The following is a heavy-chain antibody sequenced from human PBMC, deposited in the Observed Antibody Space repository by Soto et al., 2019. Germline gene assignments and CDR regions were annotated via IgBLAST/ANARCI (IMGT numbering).Heavy chain of an antibody. D-gene: IGHD2-2*01. CDR3: ARDIGPALDWFGP. CDR1: GYSFSSYD. CDR2: MNPKSGQT. Sequence: ASVKVSCKASGYSFSSYDINWVRQAPGQGLELMGWMNPKSGQTGYAPRFQGRLAMTVNTSISTAYMDLSSLTSEDTAVYYCARDIGPALDWFGPWGQGTXVTVSS. V-gene: IGHV1-8*01. J-gene: IGHJ5*02.